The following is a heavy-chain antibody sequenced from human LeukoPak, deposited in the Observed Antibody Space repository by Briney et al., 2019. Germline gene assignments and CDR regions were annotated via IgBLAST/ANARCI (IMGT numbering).Heavy chain of an antibody. Sequence: ASVKVSCKASGYTFTSYDINWVRQATGQGLEWRGWMNPNSGNTGYAQKFQGRVTMTRNTSISTAYMELSSLRSEDTAVYYCARAALGDYYYYGMDVWGQGTTVTVSS. J-gene: IGHJ6*02. V-gene: IGHV1-8*01. CDR3: ARAALGDYYYYGMDV. CDR2: MNPNSGNT. CDR1: GYTFTSYD. D-gene: IGHD6-25*01.